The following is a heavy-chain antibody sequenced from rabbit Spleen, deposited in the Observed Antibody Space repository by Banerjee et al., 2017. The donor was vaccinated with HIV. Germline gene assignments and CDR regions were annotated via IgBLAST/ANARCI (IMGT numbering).Heavy chain of an antibody. J-gene: IGHJ4*01. CDR1: GFDFSSYG. CDR3: VRDLTGVIGWNFGW. CDR2: IDPVFGSI. V-gene: IGHV1S7*01. Sequence: QSLEESGGDLVQPGGSLRLSCKTSGFDFSSYGLSWVRQAPGKGLEWIGYIDPVFGSIYYASWAKGRFTISSHNAQNTLYLQLNSLTAADTATYFCVRDLTGVIGWNFGWWGQGTLVTVS. D-gene: IGHD1-1*01.